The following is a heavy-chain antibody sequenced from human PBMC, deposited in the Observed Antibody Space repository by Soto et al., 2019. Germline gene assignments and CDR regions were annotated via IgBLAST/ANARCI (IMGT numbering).Heavy chain of an antibody. J-gene: IGHJ4*02. V-gene: IGHV6-1*01. D-gene: IGHD6-25*01. CDR1: GDRGSSNSAA. CDR3: ARVRLGVTTRLFDY. CDR2: TYYRSKWYN. Sequence: SQTLSLTCAISGDRGSSNSAAWNWIRQSPSRGLEWLGRTYYRSKWYNDYAVSVKSRITINPDTSKNQFSLQMNSLKTEDTAVYYCARVRLGVTTRLFDYWGQGTLVTVSS.